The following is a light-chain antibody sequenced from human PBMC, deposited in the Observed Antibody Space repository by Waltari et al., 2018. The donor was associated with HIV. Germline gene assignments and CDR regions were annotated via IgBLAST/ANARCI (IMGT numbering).Light chain of an antibody. CDR3: QQSYSTVYT. CDR1: QSISSF. J-gene: IGKJ2*01. Sequence: DIQMTQSPSSLSASVGDTVTITCRASQSISSFLNWYQQKPGKAPKVLIFAASGLQSGVPSRFSGSGSGTDFTLTISSLQPEDFATYYCQQSYSTVYTFGQGTKLEIK. V-gene: IGKV1-39*01. CDR2: AAS.